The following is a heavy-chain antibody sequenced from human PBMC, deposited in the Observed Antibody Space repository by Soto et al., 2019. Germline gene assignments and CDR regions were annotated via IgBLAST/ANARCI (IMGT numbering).Heavy chain of an antibody. Sequence: PGWSLRLSCAASGFTFSTYAMSWVRQAPGKGLEWVSSISGSGGSTYYADSVKGRFTISRDNSKNTLYLQMNSLRAEDTAVYYCAKVMGCINKTCYKGAYLDYWGPGNLVMVSS. CDR2: ISGSGGST. CDR3: AKVMGCINKTCYKGAYLDY. CDR1: GFTFSTYA. V-gene: IGHV3-23*01. J-gene: IGHJ4*02. D-gene: IGHD2-8*01.